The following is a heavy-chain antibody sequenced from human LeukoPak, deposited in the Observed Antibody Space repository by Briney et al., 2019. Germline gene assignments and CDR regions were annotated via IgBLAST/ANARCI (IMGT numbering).Heavy chain of an antibody. V-gene: IGHV5-51*01. CDR2: IYPGDSDI. CDR1: GYSFTNYW. Sequence: GESLKISCKGSGYSFTNYWIGWVRQMPGKGLEWMGLIYPGDSDIRYSPSFQGQVTISADKSISTAYLQWSSLKASDTAMYYCARQRCVSGRCYHTNVFDIWGQGTMVTISS. J-gene: IGHJ3*02. D-gene: IGHD2-15*01. CDR3: ARQRCVSGRCYHTNVFDI.